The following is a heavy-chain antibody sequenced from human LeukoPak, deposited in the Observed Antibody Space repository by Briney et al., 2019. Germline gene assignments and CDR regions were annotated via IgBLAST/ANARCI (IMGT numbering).Heavy chain of an antibody. CDR1: GFTFSNYW. CDR2: IKTDGSET. J-gene: IGHJ3*02. V-gene: IGHV3-7*01. CDR3: AKGPVVTFDI. D-gene: IGHD2-15*01. Sequence: GGSLRLSCAASGFTFSNYWMFWVRQAPGKGLEWVAHIKTDGSETYYLDSVKGRFTISRDNAKNSLYLQMNSLRAEDTAVYYCAKGPVVTFDIWGQGTTVTVSS.